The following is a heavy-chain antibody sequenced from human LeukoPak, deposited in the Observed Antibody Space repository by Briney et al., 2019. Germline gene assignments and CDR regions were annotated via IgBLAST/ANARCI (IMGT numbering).Heavy chain of an antibody. Sequence: SETLSLTCTVSLGSTTSNFWSWVRQPPGKGLEWIGAIHRSGSPNYNPSLQSRVTISIDRSRNQIALELSSVTAADTAVYYCAREILGGFNPGAYWGQGTLVTVSS. J-gene: IGHJ4*02. D-gene: IGHD1-14*01. V-gene: IGHV4/OR15-8*01. CDR2: IHRSGSP. CDR1: LGSTTSNF. CDR3: AREILGGFNPGAY.